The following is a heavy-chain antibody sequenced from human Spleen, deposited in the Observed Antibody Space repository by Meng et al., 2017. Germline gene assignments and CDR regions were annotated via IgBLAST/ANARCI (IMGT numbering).Heavy chain of an antibody. V-gene: IGHV4-59*01. D-gene: IGHD3-22*01. CDR1: DDSISSYY. J-gene: IGHJ6*02. CDR2: IYHNGDT. CDR3: ARFYYYDSSGYHGNYYYYYGMDV. Sequence: GSLRLSCTVSDDSISSYYWNWIRQPPGKGLEWIGFIYHNGDTNYNPSLKSRVTISVDTSKNQFSLKLSSVTAADTAVYYCARFYYYDSSGYHGNYYYYYGMDVWGQGTTVTVLL.